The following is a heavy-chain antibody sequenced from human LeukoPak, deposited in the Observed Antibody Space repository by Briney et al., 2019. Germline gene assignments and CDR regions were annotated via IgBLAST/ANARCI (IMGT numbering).Heavy chain of an antibody. V-gene: IGHV3-15*07. CDR3: TTGIRGD. D-gene: IGHD3-10*01. Sequence: GGSLRLSCSASGLTVTNAWMNWVRQAPGEGLDWVGRTASKTDGGATDYAAPVKGRFTISRDDSKNTLNLQMNSLKTEDTAVYYCTTGIRGDWGQGTLVTVSS. J-gene: IGHJ4*02. CDR2: TASKTDGGAT. CDR1: GLTVTNAW.